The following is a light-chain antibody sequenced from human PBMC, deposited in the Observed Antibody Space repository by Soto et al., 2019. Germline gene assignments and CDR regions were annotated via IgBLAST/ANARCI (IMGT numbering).Light chain of an antibody. CDR2: GAS. CDR1: QSVTSAH. V-gene: IGKV3-20*01. Sequence: ENVWTQSPGTLSFSPGERATLSCRASQSVTSAHLAWYQQKPGRPPRLLISGASSRATRIPDRLSGSGSETDFILTISSLEPEDFAVYYCQQYGGSPPMHTFGQGTKLELK. J-gene: IGKJ2*01. CDR3: QQYGGSPPMHT.